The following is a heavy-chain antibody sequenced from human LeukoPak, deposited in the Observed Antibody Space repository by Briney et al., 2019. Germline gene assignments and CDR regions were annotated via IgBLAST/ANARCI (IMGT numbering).Heavy chain of an antibody. CDR1: GFTFTSYA. CDR2: ISGSGGST. D-gene: IGHD6-13*01. J-gene: IGHJ5*02. Sequence: QPGGSLRLSCAASGFTFTSYAMSWVRQAPGKGLEWVSAISGSGGSTYYADSVKGRFTISRDNSKGTMYLQMNSLSAEDTAVYYCAKVRLAAGYSSSWYGSDNWFDPWGQGTLVTVSS. V-gene: IGHV3-23*01. CDR3: AKVRLAAGYSSSWYGSDNWFDP.